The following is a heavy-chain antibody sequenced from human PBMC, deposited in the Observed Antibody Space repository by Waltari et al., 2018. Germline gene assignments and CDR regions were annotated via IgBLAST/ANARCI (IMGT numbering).Heavy chain of an antibody. Sequence: EVQLVESGGGLVKPGGSLRLSCAASGFHLSSYSMNWVHQAPGKGLEWVSSISSTGSYTHYADSVKGRFTISRDNAKNSLYLQMNSLRAEDTAVYYCARGGWGFYLDDWGQGTLVTFSS. CDR3: ARGGWGFYLDD. CDR2: ISSTGSYT. D-gene: IGHD7-27*01. V-gene: IGHV3-21*01. CDR1: GFHLSSYS. J-gene: IGHJ4*02.